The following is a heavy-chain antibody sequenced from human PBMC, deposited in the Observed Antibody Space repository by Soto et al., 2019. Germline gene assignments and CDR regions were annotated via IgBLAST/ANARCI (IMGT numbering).Heavy chain of an antibody. CDR3: APYYNYWKI. D-gene: IGHD3-3*01. CDR2: IYPGSSEI. V-gene: IGHV5-51*01. J-gene: IGHJ4*02. CDR1: GYNFARSS. Sequence: EVQLVQSGAEVKKPGESLRISCKASGYNFARSSIGWVRQMPGKGLEWVAIIYPGSSEITYSPSFQGRVIISADMSISTAYLQWSSLKASDTAIYYCAPYYNYWKIWGQGNLVTVSS.